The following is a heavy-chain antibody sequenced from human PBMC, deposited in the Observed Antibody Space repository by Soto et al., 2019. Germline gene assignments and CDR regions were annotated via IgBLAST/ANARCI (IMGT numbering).Heavy chain of an antibody. CDR1: GFTFSHYG. CDR2: ISYDGSNK. V-gene: IGHV3-30*03. D-gene: IGHD1-26*01. Sequence: QVQLVESGGGVVQPGRSLRLSCAASGFTFSHYGIHWVRQAPGKGLVWLAVISYDGSNKHYADSVKGRFTVSRDNSKNTLYLQMNSLRAEDTAVYFCARYSGKYQGPIDYWGQGTVVTVSS. CDR3: ARYSGKYQGPIDY. J-gene: IGHJ4*01.